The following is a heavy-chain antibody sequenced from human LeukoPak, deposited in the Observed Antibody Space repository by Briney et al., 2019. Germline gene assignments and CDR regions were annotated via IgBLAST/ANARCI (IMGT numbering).Heavy chain of an antibody. Sequence: GGSLRLSCAASGFTFSSYGMSWVRQAPGKGLEWVSAISGSGGSTYYADSVKGRFTISRDNSKNTLYLQMNSLRAEDTAVYYCAKEGIIGYDLIQDFDYWGQGTLVTVSS. CDR1: GFTFSSYG. D-gene: IGHD5-12*01. V-gene: IGHV3-23*01. CDR2: ISGSGGST. J-gene: IGHJ4*02. CDR3: AKEGIIGYDLIQDFDY.